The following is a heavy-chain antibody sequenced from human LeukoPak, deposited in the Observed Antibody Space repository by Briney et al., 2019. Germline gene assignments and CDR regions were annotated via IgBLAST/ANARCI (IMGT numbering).Heavy chain of an antibody. CDR1: GGSISSSSYY. CDR2: IYYSGST. D-gene: IGHD3-10*01. Sequence: PSETLSLICTVSGGSISSSSYYWGWIRQPPGKGLEWIGSIYYSGSTYYNPSLKSRVTISVDTSKNQFSLKLSSVTAADTAVYYCARRYLRGLLWFGELNWFDPWGQGTLVTVSS. CDR3: ARRYLRGLLWFGELNWFDP. V-gene: IGHV4-39*01. J-gene: IGHJ5*02.